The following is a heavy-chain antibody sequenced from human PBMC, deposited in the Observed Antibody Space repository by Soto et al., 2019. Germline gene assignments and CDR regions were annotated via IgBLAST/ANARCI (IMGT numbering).Heavy chain of an antibody. D-gene: IGHD3-22*01. CDR3: ARTKYYYDSTAYLFDY. Sequence: PSETLSLTCTVSGNSISSGDYWSWIRQPPGKGLEWIGYIYHSGGTYYNPSLKSRVTMSVDTSQNQFSLKLSSVSAADTAVYYCARTKYYYDSTAYLFDYWGQGALVTVYS. V-gene: IGHV4-30-4*01. J-gene: IGHJ4*02. CDR1: GNSISSGDY. CDR2: IYHSGGT.